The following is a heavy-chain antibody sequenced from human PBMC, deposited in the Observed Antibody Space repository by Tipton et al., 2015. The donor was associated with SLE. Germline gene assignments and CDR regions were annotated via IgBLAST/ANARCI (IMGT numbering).Heavy chain of an antibody. CDR3: ARSFNEYDKYFESSAFRRLIGC. V-gene: IGHV4-4*02. CDR1: GDSISTYKW. CDR2: IHHSGST. D-gene: IGHD3-22*01. Sequence: TLSLTCIVSGDSISTYKWWSWVRQSPGKGMEWIGHIHHSGSTNYNPSLRSRVTMSVDTSKNQLSLKLNSVSAADTAIYYCARSFNEYDKYFESSAFRRLIGCSGQGPLVTVSS. J-gene: IGHJ4*02.